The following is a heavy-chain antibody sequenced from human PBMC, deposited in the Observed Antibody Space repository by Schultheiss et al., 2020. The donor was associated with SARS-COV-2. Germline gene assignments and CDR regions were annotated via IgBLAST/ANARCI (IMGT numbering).Heavy chain of an antibody. Sequence: GESLKISCAASGFTFSSYAMHWVRQAPGKGLEWVAVISYDGSNRYYADSVTGRFTISRDNSKNTLYLQMNSLRAEDTAVYYCAKVVGPHYYGMDVWGQGTTVTVSS. D-gene: IGHD3-10*01. CDR3: AKVVGPHYYGMDV. V-gene: IGHV3-30*18. CDR2: ISYDGSNR. CDR1: GFTFSSYA. J-gene: IGHJ6*02.